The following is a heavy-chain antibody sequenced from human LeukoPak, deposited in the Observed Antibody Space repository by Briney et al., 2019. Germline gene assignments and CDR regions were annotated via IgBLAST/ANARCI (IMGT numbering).Heavy chain of an antibody. D-gene: IGHD2-21*01. V-gene: IGHV3-21*01. J-gene: IGHJ1*01. CDR3: ANLAYCGGDCYS. Sequence: GGSLRLSCAASGFTFSSYSMNWVRQAPGKGLEWVSSISSSSSYIYYAGSVKGRFTISRDNAKNSLYLQMNSLRAEDTAVYYCANLAYCGGDCYSWGQGTLVTVSS. CDR1: GFTFSSYS. CDR2: ISSSSSYI.